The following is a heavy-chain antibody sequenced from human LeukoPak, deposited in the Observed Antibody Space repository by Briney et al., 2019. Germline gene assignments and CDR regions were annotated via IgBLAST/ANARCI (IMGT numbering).Heavy chain of an antibody. Sequence: GESLKISCKGSGYSFTNYWVGWARQMPGKGLEWMGIIYPGDSDTRYRQSFEGQVTISADKSISTAYLQWSSLKASDTAMYYCVIDTNNFYGSGSFDYWGQGTLVTVSS. V-gene: IGHV5-51*01. D-gene: IGHD3-10*01. J-gene: IGHJ4*02. CDR1: GYSFTNYW. CDR3: VIDTNNFYGSGSFDY. CDR2: IYPGDSDT.